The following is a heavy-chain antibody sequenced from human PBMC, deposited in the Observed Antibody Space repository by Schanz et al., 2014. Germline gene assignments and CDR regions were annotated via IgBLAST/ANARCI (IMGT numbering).Heavy chain of an antibody. V-gene: IGHV4-59*08. CDR1: GGSISTYY. D-gene: IGHD2-15*01. CDR3: ARLGSPHCRTSNCHYDWFGP. J-gene: IGHJ5*02. CDR2: VYYTGSA. Sequence: QMQLQGSGPGLVKPSETLSLTCAVSGGSISTYYWSWVRQPPGKGLEWLAYVYYTGSANYNPSLKSRLTISVDTSKNQFSRRLSCVTAADTAVYYCARLGSPHCRTSNCHYDWFGPWDQGTLVTVSS.